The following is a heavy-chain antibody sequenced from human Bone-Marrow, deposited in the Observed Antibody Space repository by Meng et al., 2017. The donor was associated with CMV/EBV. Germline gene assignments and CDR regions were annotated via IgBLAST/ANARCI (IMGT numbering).Heavy chain of an antibody. CDR1: GYTFTGYY. CDR3: ARDHCTLIDCEHDYGVDF. Sequence: ASVKVSCKASGYTFTGYYMQWVRQAPGQGLEWVGWISGYNHNTLYAQKFRGRVTMTTDTSTNTAYMELRGLRSDDTAVYYCARDHCTLIDCEHDYGVDFWGQGATVTVSS. J-gene: IGHJ6*02. V-gene: IGHV1-18*04. CDR2: ISGYNHNT. D-gene: IGHD2-21*02.